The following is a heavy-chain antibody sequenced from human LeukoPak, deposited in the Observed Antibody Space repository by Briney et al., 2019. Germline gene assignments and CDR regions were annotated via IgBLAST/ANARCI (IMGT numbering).Heavy chain of an antibody. D-gene: IGHD5-24*01. Sequence: SETLSLTCAVYGGSFSGYYWSWIRQSPGKGLEWIGEINHSGSTNYNPSLKSRVTISADTSQNQHSLRLNSVTVADTAVYYCARVNTVMATFDYWGQGTPVTVSS. CDR1: GGSFSGYY. CDR3: ARVNTVMATFDY. J-gene: IGHJ4*02. CDR2: INHSGST. V-gene: IGHV4-34*01.